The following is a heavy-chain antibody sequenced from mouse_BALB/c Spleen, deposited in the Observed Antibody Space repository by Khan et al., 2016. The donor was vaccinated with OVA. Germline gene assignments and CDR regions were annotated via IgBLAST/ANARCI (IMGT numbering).Heavy chain of an antibody. CDR2: ISYDGSN. Sequence: EVQLQESGPGLVKPSQSLSLTCSVTGYSITSGYYWSWIRQFPGNRLEWMGYISYDGSNNYNPSLKNRISITRDTSKKQFFLKLNSVTTEDTATYYCASKSYGKGAYCGRGTLGTVSA. CDR3: ASKSYGKGAY. D-gene: IGHD2-1*01. CDR1: GYSITSGYY. J-gene: IGHJ3*01. V-gene: IGHV3-6*02.